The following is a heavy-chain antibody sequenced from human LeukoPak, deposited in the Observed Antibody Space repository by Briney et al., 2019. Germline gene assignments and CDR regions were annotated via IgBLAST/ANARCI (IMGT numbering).Heavy chain of an antibody. CDR2: IRYDGSNK. D-gene: IGHD3-16*01. CDR1: GFTFSSSG. V-gene: IGHV3-30*02. J-gene: IGHJ6*04. Sequence: PGGSLRLSCAASGFTFSSSGMHWVRQAPGKGLEWVAFIRYDGSNKYYADSVKGRFTISRDNAKNSLYLQMNSLRAEDTAVYFCAKSTRAVMAMMDVWGKGTTVTVSS. CDR3: AKSTRAVMAMMDV.